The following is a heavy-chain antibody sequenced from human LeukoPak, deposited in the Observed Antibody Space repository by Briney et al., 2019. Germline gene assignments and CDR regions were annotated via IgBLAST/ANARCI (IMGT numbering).Heavy chain of an antibody. CDR3: ARDPGGGSSWDY. CDR1: GFTFSSYA. V-gene: IGHV3-53*01. J-gene: IGHJ4*02. CDR2: IYSVGNT. D-gene: IGHD6-13*01. Sequence: GGSLRLSCAASGFTFSSYAMHWVRQAPGKGLEWVSIIYSVGNTYYADSVKGRFTISRDRSKNTLYLQMDSLRAEDAAVYYCARDPGGGSSWDYWGQGTLVTVSS.